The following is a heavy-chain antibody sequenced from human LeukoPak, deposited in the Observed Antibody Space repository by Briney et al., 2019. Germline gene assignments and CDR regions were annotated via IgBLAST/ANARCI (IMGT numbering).Heavy chain of an antibody. CDR3: ARDLLWFGESSVG. V-gene: IGHV3-23*01. CDR1: GFTFDRYS. Sequence: GGSLRLSCAASGFTFDRYSMNWVRQAPGRGLEWVSTISGNGYSTFYADSVKGRFTISRDNSNNTLYLQMNALRADDAALYYCARDLLWFGESSVGWSQGSLVTVSS. D-gene: IGHD3-10*01. CDR2: ISGNGYST. J-gene: IGHJ4*02.